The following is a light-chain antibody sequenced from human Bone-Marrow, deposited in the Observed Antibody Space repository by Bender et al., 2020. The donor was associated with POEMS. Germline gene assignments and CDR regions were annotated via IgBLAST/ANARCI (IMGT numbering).Light chain of an antibody. V-gene: IGLV2-14*02. Sequence: QSALTQPASVSGSPGQSITISCTGTSSDVGSYNLVSWYQQHPGKAPKLMIYEGSKRPSGVPDRFSGSKSGTSASLAISGLRSEDEADYYCQSYDSSLSAMVFGGGTKLTVL. CDR3: QSYDSSLSAMV. CDR2: EGS. CDR1: SSDVGSYNL. J-gene: IGLJ2*01.